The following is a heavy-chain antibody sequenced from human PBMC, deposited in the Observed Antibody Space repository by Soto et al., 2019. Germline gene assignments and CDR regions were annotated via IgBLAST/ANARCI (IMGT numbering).Heavy chain of an antibody. CDR2: MNPNSGNT. Sequence: ASVKVSCKASGYTFTSYDINWVRQATGQGLEWMGWMNPNSGNTGYAQKFQGRVTMTRNTSISTAYMELSSLRSEDTALYYCSGLGPAAPRGGGRFDPWGQGTLVTVSS. CDR1: GYTFTSYD. V-gene: IGHV1-8*01. J-gene: IGHJ5*02. D-gene: IGHD2-2*01. CDR3: SGLGPAAPRGGGRFDP.